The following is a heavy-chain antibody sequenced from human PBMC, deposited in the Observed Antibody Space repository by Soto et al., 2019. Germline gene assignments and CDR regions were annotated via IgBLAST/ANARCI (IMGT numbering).Heavy chain of an antibody. CDR1: GFTFSSYS. D-gene: IGHD6-19*01. V-gene: IGHV3-21*01. J-gene: IGHJ4*02. CDR3: AREGVAGRNFDY. CDR2: ISSSSSYI. Sequence: GGSLSLSCAASGFTFSSYSMNWVRQAPGKGLEWVSSISSSSSYIYYADSVKGRFTISRDNAKNSLYLQMNSLRAEDTAVYYCAREGVAGRNFDYWGQGTLVTVSS.